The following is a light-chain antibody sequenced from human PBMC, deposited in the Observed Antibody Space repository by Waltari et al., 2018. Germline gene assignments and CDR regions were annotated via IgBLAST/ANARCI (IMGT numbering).Light chain of an antibody. J-gene: IGKJ1*01. Sequence: DIQMTQSPSTLSASVGDRVTITCRASQSISSWLAWYQQKPGKASKLLIYKASSFESGVPARFIGSGAGTEFTLTIRSLHPDEFATYYCQQYNSYSRTFGQGTKVDIK. CDR3: QQYNSYSRT. V-gene: IGKV1-5*03. CDR1: QSISSW. CDR2: KAS.